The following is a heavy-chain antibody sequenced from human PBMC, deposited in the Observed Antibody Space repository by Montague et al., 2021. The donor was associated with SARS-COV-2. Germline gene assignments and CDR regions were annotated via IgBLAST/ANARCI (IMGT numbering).Heavy chain of an antibody. J-gene: IGHJ4*02. Sequence: SETLSLTCAVYGGSFSGYYWSWIRQPPGKGLEWIGDINHNGSTNYNQSLNSRVSISVDTSKNQFSLKLSSVTAADTAGYYCARAIVDGTMVVVVMAGVEHYFDFWGQGTLVTVSS. V-gene: IGHV4-34*01. CDR3: ARAIVDGTMVVVVMAGVEHYFDF. D-gene: IGHD3-22*01. CDR2: INHNGST. CDR1: GGSFSGYY.